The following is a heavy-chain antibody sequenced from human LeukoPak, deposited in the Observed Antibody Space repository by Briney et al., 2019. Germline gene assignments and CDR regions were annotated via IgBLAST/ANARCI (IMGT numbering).Heavy chain of an antibody. D-gene: IGHD1-26*01. J-gene: IGHJ4*02. CDR3: ASILGGTRARGFDL. Sequence: PGGSLRLSCAASGFTFSNYEMNWVRQAPGKGLEWLSYITSSGGTIYYADSVKGRFTISRDNAKNSLDLQMNSLRGEDTAVYYRASILGGTRARGFDLWGQGTLVTVSS. CDR1: GFTFSNYE. CDR2: ITSSGGTI. V-gene: IGHV3-48*03.